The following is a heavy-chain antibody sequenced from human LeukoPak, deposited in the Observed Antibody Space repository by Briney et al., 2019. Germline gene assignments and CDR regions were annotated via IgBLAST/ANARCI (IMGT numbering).Heavy chain of an antibody. CDR3: ARDSRVAVAGTFDY. J-gene: IGHJ4*02. CDR1: GFAVSSYS. CDR2: ISYDGSNK. D-gene: IGHD6-19*01. Sequence: GGSLRLSCAASGFAVSSYSMNWVRQAPGKGLEWVAVISYDGSNKYYADSVKGRFTISRDNSKNTLYLQMNSLRAEDTAVYYCARDSRVAVAGTFDYWGQGTLVTVSS. V-gene: IGHV3-30*03.